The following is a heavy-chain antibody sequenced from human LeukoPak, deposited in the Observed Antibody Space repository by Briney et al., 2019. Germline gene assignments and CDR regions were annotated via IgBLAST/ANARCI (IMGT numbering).Heavy chain of an antibody. CDR1: GFTFSSYA. V-gene: IGHV3-23*01. Sequence: GGSLRLSCAASGFTFSSYAMSWVRQAPGKGLEWVSAISGSGGSTYYADSVKGRFTISRDNSKNTLYLQMNSLRAEDTAVYYCAVGTSGPGGNWLDPWGQGTLVTVSS. CDR3: AVGTSGPGGNWLDP. D-gene: IGHD5-12*01. CDR2: ISGSGGST. J-gene: IGHJ5*02.